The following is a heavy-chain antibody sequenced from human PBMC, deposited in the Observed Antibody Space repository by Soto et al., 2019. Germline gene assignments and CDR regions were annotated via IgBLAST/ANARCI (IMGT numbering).Heavy chain of an antibody. Sequence: QLQLQESGPGLVKPSETLSLTCTVSGGSISSSTYYWGWIRQPPGKGLEWIGSIYYTGTTYYKPSLKRRVTISVDTSKNQFSLKVSSVTAADTAVYYCARGPPNSGPDDWGQGTLVTVSS. J-gene: IGHJ4*02. V-gene: IGHV4-39*01. CDR1: GGSISSSTYY. CDR3: ARGPPNSGPDD. CDR2: IYYTGTT.